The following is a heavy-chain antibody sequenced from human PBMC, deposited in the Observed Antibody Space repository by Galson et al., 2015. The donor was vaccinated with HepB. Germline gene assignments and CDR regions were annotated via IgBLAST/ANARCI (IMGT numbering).Heavy chain of an antibody. D-gene: IGHD4-17*01. CDR2: VSAGGGST. V-gene: IGHV3-23*01. CDR1: GFTFSSYV. J-gene: IGHJ3*02. CDR3: ANGDHGAFDI. Sequence: SLRLSCAASGFTFSSYVMSWVRQAPGKGLEWVSGVSAGGGSTDYADSVKGRFTISRDNSKNTLYLQMNSLRAEDTAIYYCANGDHGAFDIWGQGTMVTVSS.